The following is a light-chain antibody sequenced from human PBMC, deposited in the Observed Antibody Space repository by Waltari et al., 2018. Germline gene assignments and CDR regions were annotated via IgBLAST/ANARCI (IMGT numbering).Light chain of an antibody. Sequence: EIVMTQSPATLSVSPGERATLSCRASQSVSSNLAWYQQKPGQAPRLLIYGASTRATGIPARFSGSGSGTAFTLTISSLQSEDFAVYYCQQYNNWLGPFGQGTKVEIK. CDR2: GAS. CDR1: QSVSSN. J-gene: IGKJ1*01. CDR3: QQYNNWLGP. V-gene: IGKV3-15*01.